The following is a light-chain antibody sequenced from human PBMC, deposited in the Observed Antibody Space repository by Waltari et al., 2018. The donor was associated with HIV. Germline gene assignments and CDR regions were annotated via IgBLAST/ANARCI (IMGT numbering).Light chain of an antibody. J-gene: IGKJ2*01. CDR1: ESVNSH. CDR3: QQYNHWPPYT. Sequence: EVVMTQSPATLSVSPGARAPLSCRASESVNSHLAWYQHKPGQAPRLLTYVASTRATGVPARFSGSGSGTEFTLTISSLQSEDFAIYYCQQYNHWPPYTFGQGTKLAIK. CDR2: VAS. V-gene: IGKV3-15*01.